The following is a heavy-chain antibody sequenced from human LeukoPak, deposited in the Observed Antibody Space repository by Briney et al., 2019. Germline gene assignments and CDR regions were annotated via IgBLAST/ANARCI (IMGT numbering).Heavy chain of an antibody. J-gene: IGHJ4*02. D-gene: IGHD6-19*01. CDR1: GFTFSSYA. Sequence: GGSLRLSCAASGFTFSSYAMTWVRQAPGKGLEWVSVISGSGGSTDYADSVKGRFTISRDNAKNSLYLQMNSLRAEDTAVYYCARADTVAGTYYFDYWGQGTLVTVSS. V-gene: IGHV3-23*01. CDR3: ARADTVAGTYYFDY. CDR2: ISGSGGST.